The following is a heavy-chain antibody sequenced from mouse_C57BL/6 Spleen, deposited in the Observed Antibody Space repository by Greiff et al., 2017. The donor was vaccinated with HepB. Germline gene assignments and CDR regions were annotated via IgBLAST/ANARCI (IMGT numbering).Heavy chain of an antibody. CDR2: ISSGSSTI. J-gene: IGHJ3*01. D-gene: IGHD1-1*01. V-gene: IGHV5-17*01. Sequence: DVMLVESGGGLVKPGGSLKLSCAASGFTFSDYGMHWVRQAPEKGLEWVAYISSGSSTIYYADTVKGRFTISRDNAKNTLFLQMTSLRSEDTAMYYCARDYGSSYEDYWGQGTLVTVSA. CDR1: GFTFSDYG. CDR3: ARDYGSSYEDY.